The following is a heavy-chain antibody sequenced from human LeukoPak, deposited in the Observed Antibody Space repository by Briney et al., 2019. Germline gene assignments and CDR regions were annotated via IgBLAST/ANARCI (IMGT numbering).Heavy chain of an antibody. CDR1: GFIFGSYS. CDR2: ISSSSSTI. Sequence: GGSLRLSCAASGFIFGSYSMNWVRQAPGKGLEWVSYISSSSSTIYYADSVKGRFTISRDNAKNSLYVQMNSLRDEDTAVYYCTSSQYSSGWHFDYWGQGTLVTVSS. CDR3: TSSQYSSGWHFDY. D-gene: IGHD6-19*01. J-gene: IGHJ4*02. V-gene: IGHV3-48*02.